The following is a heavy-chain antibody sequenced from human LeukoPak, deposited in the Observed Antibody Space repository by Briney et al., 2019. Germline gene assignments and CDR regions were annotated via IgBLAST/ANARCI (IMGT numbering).Heavy chain of an antibody. CDR1: GFTFSSHA. J-gene: IGHJ3*02. D-gene: IGHD3-10*01. Sequence: GGSLRLSCVVSGFTFSSHAMSWVRQAPGKGLEWVSVFSGSGGSTYYADSVKGRFTISRDNSKNTLYLQMNSLRAEDTAVYYCAKDHDYYASGPIWGQGTMVTVSS. CDR2: FSGSGGST. V-gene: IGHV3-23*01. CDR3: AKDHDYYASGPI.